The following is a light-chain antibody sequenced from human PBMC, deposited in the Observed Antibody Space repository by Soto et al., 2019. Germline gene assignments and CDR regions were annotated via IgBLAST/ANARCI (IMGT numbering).Light chain of an antibody. CDR2: SNN. Sequence: QSVLTQPPSASGTPGQRVTISCSGGTSKIGSNTINWYQHLPGMAPKLLIYSNNQRPSGVPDRFSGSKSGTSASLAISRLQPEDEADFYCRAWDDPPGWVFGGGTKVTVL. V-gene: IGLV1-44*01. CDR3: RAWDDPPGWV. J-gene: IGLJ3*02. CDR1: TSKIGSNT.